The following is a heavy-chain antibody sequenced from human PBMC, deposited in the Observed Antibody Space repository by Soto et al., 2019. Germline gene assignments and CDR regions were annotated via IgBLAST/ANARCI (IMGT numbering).Heavy chain of an antibody. V-gene: IGHV3-21*06. CDR2: IRSSSNSI. CDR1: GFIFSSYT. D-gene: IGHD1-7*01. Sequence: EVQLVESGGGLVKPGGSLRLSCAASGFIFSSYTMNWVRQAPGKGLQWVSLIRSSSNSIYYGDSVKGRFTISGDNAKNSHYQQRNNLRADYTGVYYCAGGILISGTNPLTYWGQGTLVTVSS. CDR3: AGGILISGTNPLTY. J-gene: IGHJ4*02.